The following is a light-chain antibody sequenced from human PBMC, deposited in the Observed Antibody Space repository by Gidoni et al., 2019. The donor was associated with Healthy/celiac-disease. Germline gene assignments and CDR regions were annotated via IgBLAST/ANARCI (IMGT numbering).Light chain of an antibody. J-gene: IGKJ4*01. CDR3: QQSYSTPLT. Sequence: SQSPSSLSASVGDRVTITCRASQSISSYVNWYQQKPGKAPKLLIYAASSLQSGVTSRFSGSGSGTDYTLTISSLRPEDFATYYCQQSYSTPLTFXGXTKVEIK. V-gene: IGKV1-39*01. CDR2: AAS. CDR1: QSISSY.